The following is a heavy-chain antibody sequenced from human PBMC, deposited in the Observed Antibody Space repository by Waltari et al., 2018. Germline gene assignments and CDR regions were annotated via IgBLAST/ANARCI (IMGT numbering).Heavy chain of an antibody. J-gene: IGHJ5*02. D-gene: IGHD3-22*01. V-gene: IGHV4-4*07. Sequence: QVQLQESGPGLVKPSATLSLTCTVSGGPLSSYYWSWIRQPAGTGQGWIGRIYTSGITNYNPSLKSRVPMSVDTSKNQFSLKLSSLTAADTAVYYCARDVGLATYYDSSGYRNWFDPWGQGTLVTVSS. CDR2: IYTSGIT. CDR3: ARDVGLATYYDSSGYRNWFDP. CDR1: GGPLSSYY.